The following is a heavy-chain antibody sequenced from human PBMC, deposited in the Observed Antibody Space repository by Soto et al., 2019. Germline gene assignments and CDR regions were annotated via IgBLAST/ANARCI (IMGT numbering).Heavy chain of an antibody. Sequence: PGGSLRLSCAASGFTFSSYAMSWVRQATGKGLEWVSVITGSGDTTDYADSVKGRFTISRDQSKNTLYLQMTSLRLEDTAVYYCAKERRYEDGDYGSFDYWGQGTLVTVSS. CDR2: ITGSGDTT. CDR1: GFTFSSYA. J-gene: IGHJ4*02. D-gene: IGHD4-17*01. V-gene: IGHV3-23*01. CDR3: AKERRYEDGDYGSFDY.